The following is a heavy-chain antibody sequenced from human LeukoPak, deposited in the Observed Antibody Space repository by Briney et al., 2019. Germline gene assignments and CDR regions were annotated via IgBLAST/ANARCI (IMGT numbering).Heavy chain of an antibody. V-gene: IGHV3-30*02. CDR2: IQNDGNNK. CDR3: ARDWGTSSLYLVS. D-gene: IGHD6-6*01. CDR1: GFTFSRNG. J-gene: IGHJ4*02. Sequence: PGGSLRLSCAASGFTFSRNGMHWVRQAPGKRLECVAFIQNDGNNKKYADSVKGRFTISRDNSKNTLYLQMNSLRSEDTAVYYCARDWGTSSLYLVSWGQGTLVTVSS.